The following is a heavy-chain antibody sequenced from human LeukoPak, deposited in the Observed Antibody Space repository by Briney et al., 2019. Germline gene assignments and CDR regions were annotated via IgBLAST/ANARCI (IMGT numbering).Heavy chain of an antibody. CDR3: ARDGSIVVVVAAIGPWFDP. CDR2: INPNSGGT. V-gene: IGHV1-2*02. CDR1: GYTFTGYY. J-gene: IGHJ5*02. Sequence: ASVKVSCKASGYTFTGYYMHWVRQAPGQGLEWMGWINPNSGGTNYAQKFQGRVTMTRDTSISTAYMELSRLRSDDTAVYYCARDGSIVVVVAAIGPWFDPWGQGTLVTVSS. D-gene: IGHD2-15*01.